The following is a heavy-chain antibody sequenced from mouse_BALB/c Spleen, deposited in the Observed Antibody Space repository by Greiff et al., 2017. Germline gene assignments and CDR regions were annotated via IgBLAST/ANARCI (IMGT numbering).Heavy chain of an antibody. CDR3: AREGNYGYGAY. V-gene: IGHV1-87*01. CDR1: GYTFTSYW. CDR2: IYPGDGDT. D-gene: IGHD2-2*01. Sequence: VQLQQSGAELARPGASVKLSCKASGYTFTSYWMQWVKQRPGQGLEWIGAIYPGDGDTRYTQKFKGKATLTADKSSSTAYMELARLTSEDSAVYYCAREGNYGYGAYWGQGTLVTVSA. J-gene: IGHJ3*01.